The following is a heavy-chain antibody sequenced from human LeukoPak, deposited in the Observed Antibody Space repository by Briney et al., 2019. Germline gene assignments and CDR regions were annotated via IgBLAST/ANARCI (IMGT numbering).Heavy chain of an antibody. D-gene: IGHD5-18*01. Sequence: GGSLRLSCAASGFTVGSTYMSWVRQAPGKGLEWVSAISGSGGSTYYADSVKGRFTISRDNSKNTLYLQMNSLRAEDTAVYYCAKDLRGTDTAMVIDYWGQGTLVTVSS. CDR1: GFTVGSTY. J-gene: IGHJ4*02. CDR2: ISGSGGST. CDR3: AKDLRGTDTAMVIDY. V-gene: IGHV3-23*01.